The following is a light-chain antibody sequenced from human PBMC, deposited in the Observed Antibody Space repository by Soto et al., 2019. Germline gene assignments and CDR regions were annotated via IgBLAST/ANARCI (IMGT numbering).Light chain of an antibody. CDR1: TSDVGDNYY. Sequence: QSALTQPASVSASPGQSITISCTGITSDVGDNYYVSWFQSHPGKAPKLVIYEVANRPSGVSNRFSGSRSGDTASLTISGVQTEDEADYHCGSSAANRTRFGGGTKLTVL. J-gene: IGLJ2*01. CDR3: GSSAANRTR. V-gene: IGLV2-14*01. CDR2: EVA.